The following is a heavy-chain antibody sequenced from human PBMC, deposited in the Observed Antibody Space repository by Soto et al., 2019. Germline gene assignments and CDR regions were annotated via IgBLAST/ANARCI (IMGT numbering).Heavy chain of an antibody. CDR1: GGTFSSYD. V-gene: IGHV1-69*13. CDR3: ARVRHCSGGRCADYYGMDV. D-gene: IGHD2-15*01. J-gene: IGHJ6*02. CDR2: IMPILATA. Sequence: SVKVSCKASGGTFSSYDMSWVRQAPGQGLEWMGGIMPILATADYAQKFQDRVTITADESTSTAYMELSSLRSDDTAVYYCARVRHCSGGRCADYYGMDVWGQGTTVTVPS.